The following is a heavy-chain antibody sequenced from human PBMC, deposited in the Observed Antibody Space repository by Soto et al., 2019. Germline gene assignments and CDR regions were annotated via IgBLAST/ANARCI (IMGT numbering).Heavy chain of an antibody. J-gene: IGHJ3*02. CDR3: AAEGPTVRDAFDI. V-gene: IGHV1-3*01. CDR1: GYTFTSYA. D-gene: IGHD4-17*01. Sequence: ASVKVSCKASGYTFTSYAMHWVRQAPGQRLEWMGWINAGNGNTKYSQKFQGRVTITRDTSASTAYMELSSLRSEDTAVYYCAAEGPTVRDAFDIWGQGTMVTVSS. CDR2: INAGNGNT.